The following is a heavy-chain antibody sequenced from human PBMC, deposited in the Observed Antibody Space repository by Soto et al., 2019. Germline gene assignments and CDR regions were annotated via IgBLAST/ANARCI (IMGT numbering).Heavy chain of an antibody. CDR3: AIGFLCYDASSGCAALGY. CDR1: GYTFTSYD. V-gene: IGHV1-8*01. Sequence: QVQLVQSGAEVKKPGASVKVSCKASGYTFTSYDINWVRQATGQGLEWMGWMNPNSGNTGYAQKFQGRVTLTRTTTISTAYLELSSLRSEDTAVYYCAIGFLCYDASSGCAALGYWGQGPLVTVSS. D-gene: IGHD3-22*01. J-gene: IGHJ4*02. CDR2: MNPNSGNT.